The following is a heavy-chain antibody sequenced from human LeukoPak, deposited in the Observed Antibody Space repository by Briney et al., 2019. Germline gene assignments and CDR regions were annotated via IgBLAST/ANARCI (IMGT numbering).Heavy chain of an antibody. CDR3: VRHMLVVAAAAISPFDH. D-gene: IGHD2-2*02. CDR1: GGSFSGYY. CDR2: INHSGST. Sequence: SETLSLTCAVYGGSFSGYYWSWIRQPPGKGLEWIGEINHSGSTNYNPSLKSRVTISVDTSKNQFSLKLTSVTAADTAVYYCVRHMLVVAAAAISPFDHWGQGILVSVSS. V-gene: IGHV4-34*01. J-gene: IGHJ4*02.